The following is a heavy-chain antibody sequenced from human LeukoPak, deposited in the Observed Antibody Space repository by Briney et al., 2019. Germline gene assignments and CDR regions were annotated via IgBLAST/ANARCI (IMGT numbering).Heavy chain of an antibody. CDR2: IYTSGST. CDR1: GGSISSYY. CDR3: AGEAGSSSPDAFDI. Sequence: SETLSLTCTVSGGSISSYYWSWIRQPAGKGLEWIGRIYTSGSTNYNPFLKSRVTMSVDTSKNQFSLKLSSVTAADTAVYYCAGEAGSSSPDAFDIWGQGTMVTVSS. D-gene: IGHD6-13*01. V-gene: IGHV4-4*07. J-gene: IGHJ3*02.